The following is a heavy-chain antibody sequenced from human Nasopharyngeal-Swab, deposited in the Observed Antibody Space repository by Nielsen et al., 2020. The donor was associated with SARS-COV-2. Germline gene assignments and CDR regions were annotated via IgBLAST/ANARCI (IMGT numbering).Heavy chain of an antibody. CDR2: INPNSGGT. J-gene: IGHJ5*02. CDR1: GYTFTGYY. CDR3: AREDSSSWYSLLNWFDP. V-gene: IGHV1-2*02. D-gene: IGHD6-13*01. Sequence: ASVKVSCKASGYTFTGYYMHWVRQAPGQGLEWMGWINPNSGGTNYAQKFQGRVTMTRDMSISTAYMELSRLRSDDTAVYYCAREDSSSWYSLLNWFDPWGQGTLVSVSS.